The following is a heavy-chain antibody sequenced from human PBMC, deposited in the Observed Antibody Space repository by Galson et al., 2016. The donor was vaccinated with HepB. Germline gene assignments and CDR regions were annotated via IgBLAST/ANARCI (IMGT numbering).Heavy chain of an antibody. CDR1: GYTFTSYD. D-gene: IGHD3-10*01. J-gene: IGHJ4*02. Sequence: SVKVSCKASGYTFTSYDINWVRQATGQGLEWMGWMNSNSGNTVYAQKFQGRLTMTRHTSIGTAYMELSSLTSEDTAIYFCARGRGTFGYWGQGSLVTVSS. V-gene: IGHV1-8*01. CDR2: MNSNSGNT. CDR3: ARGRGTFGY.